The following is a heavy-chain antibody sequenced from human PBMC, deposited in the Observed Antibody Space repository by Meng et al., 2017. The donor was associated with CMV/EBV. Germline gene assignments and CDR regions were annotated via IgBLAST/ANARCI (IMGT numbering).Heavy chain of an antibody. V-gene: IGHV1-46*01. CDR1: GGTFSSYA. CDR2: INPSGGST. D-gene: IGHD1-26*01. J-gene: IGHJ4*02. CDR3: ARLVSGSYYRYFDY. Sequence: ASVKVSCKASGGTFSSYAISWVRQAPGQGLEWMGIINPSGGSTSYAQKLQGRVTMTRDTSTSTVYMELSSLRSEDTAVYYCARLVSGSYYRYFDYWGQGTLVTSPQ.